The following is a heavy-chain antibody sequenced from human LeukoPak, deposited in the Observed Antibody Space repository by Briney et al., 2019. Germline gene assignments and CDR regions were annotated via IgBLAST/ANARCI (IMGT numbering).Heavy chain of an antibody. CDR1: GGSISSGDYY. CDR2: IYYSGST. J-gene: IGHJ3*02. Sequence: PSQTLPLTCTVSGGSISSGDYYWSWIRQHPGKGLEWIGYIYYSGSTYYNPSLKSRNTISVDTSKNQFSLKLSSVTAADTAVYYCARDSSYYYDSSGHIWGQGTMVTVSS. CDR3: ARDSSYYYDSSGHI. D-gene: IGHD3-22*01. V-gene: IGHV4-31*03.